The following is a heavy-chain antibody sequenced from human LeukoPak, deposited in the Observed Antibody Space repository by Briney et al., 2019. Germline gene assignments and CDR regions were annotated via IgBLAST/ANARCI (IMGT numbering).Heavy chain of an antibody. Sequence: SETLSLTCTVSGGSISSGGYYWSWIRQHPGKGLEWIGRIYTSGNTNYNPSLKSRVTMSVDTSKNQLSLKLSSVTAADTAVYYCARYYCSSTSCYGYNWFDPWGQGTLVTVSS. D-gene: IGHD2-2*01. CDR1: GGSISSGGYY. V-gene: IGHV4-61*02. J-gene: IGHJ5*02. CDR2: IYTSGNT. CDR3: ARYYCSSTSCYGYNWFDP.